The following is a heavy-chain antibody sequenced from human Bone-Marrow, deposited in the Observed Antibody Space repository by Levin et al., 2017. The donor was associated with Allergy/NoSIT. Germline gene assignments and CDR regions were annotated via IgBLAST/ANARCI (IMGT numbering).Heavy chain of an antibody. CDR1: GGSSTTGSYY. V-gene: IGHV4-39*01. Sequence: SETLSLTCSVSGGSSTTGSYYRAWIRQAPGKGLEWIASISFSGSTYYNPSLQSRVAISEDSSKTQFSLNLKSVTAADTAVYYCASSGPPYTSSWYYRFDFWGRGSPVTVSS. J-gene: IGHJ4*02. CDR2: ISFSGST. D-gene: IGHD3-16*01. CDR3: ASSGPPYTSSWYYRFDF.